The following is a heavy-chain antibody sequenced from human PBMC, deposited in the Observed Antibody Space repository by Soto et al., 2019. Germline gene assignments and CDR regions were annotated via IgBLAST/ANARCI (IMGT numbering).Heavy chain of an antibody. CDR2: ISSTTNYI. Sequence: GWSLRLSCAASGFTFSSYAMSWVRQAPGKGLEWVSSISSTTNYIYYGDSMKGRFTISRDNAKNSLYLEMNSLRDEDTAVYYCARESEDLTSNFDYWGQGTLVTVSS. J-gene: IGHJ4*02. V-gene: IGHV3-21*06. CDR1: GFTFSSYA. CDR3: ARESEDLTSNFDY.